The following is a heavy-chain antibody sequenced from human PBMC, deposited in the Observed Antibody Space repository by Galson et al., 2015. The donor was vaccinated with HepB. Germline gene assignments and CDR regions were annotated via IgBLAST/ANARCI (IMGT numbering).Heavy chain of an antibody. V-gene: IGHV6-1*01. D-gene: IGHD1/OR15-1a*01. CDR3: ARDGEGITGTKYYYYGMDV. Sequence: CAMSGDSVSSNSAAWNWIRQSPSRGLEWLGRTYYRSKWYNDYAVSVKSRITINPDTSKNQFSLQLNSVTPEDTAVYYCARDGEGITGTKYYYYGMDVWGQGTTVTVSS. CDR2: TYYRSKWYN. J-gene: IGHJ6*02. CDR1: GDSVSSNSAA.